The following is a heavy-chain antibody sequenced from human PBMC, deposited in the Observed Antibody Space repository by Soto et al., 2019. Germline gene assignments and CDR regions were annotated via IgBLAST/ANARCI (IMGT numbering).Heavy chain of an antibody. CDR2: ISWNSGSI. Sequence: EVQLVESGGGLVQPGRSLRLSCAASGFTFDDYAMHWVRQAPGKGLEWVSGISWNSGSIGYADSVKGRFTISRDNAKNSLYLQMNGLRAEDTALYYCAKDASTMVRGVISYYGMDVWGQGTTVTVSS. J-gene: IGHJ6*02. D-gene: IGHD3-10*01. V-gene: IGHV3-9*01. CDR1: GFTFDDYA. CDR3: AKDASTMVRGVISYYGMDV.